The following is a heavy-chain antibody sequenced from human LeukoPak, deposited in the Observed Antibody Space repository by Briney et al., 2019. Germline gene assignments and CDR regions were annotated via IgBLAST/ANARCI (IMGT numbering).Heavy chain of an antibody. CDR2: IYYSGST. J-gene: IGHJ5*02. CDR3: ARRFYYDSTENWFDP. Sequence: SETLRLTCTVSGGSISSGGYYWSWIRQHPGKGLEWIGHIYYSGSTYYNPSLKSLVTISVDTSKNQFSLKLSSVTAADTAVYYCARRFYYDSTENWFDPWGEGTRDPLSS. V-gene: IGHV4-31*01. D-gene: IGHD3-22*01. CDR1: GGSISSGGYY.